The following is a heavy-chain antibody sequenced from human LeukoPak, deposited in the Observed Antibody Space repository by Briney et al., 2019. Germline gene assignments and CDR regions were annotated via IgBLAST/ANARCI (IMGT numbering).Heavy chain of an antibody. CDR3: AKDRYVGATGYFDY. Sequence: QAGGSLRLSCAASGLTFDDYAMHWVRQAPGKGLEWVSGISWNSGSIGYADSVKGRFTISRDNAKNSLYLQMNSLRAEDTALYYCAKDRYVGATGYFDYWGQGTLVTVSS. J-gene: IGHJ4*02. CDR2: ISWNSGSI. V-gene: IGHV3-9*01. CDR1: GLTFDDYA. D-gene: IGHD1-26*01.